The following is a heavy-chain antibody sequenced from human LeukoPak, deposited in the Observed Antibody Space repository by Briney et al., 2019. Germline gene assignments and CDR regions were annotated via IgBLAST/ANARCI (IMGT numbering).Heavy chain of an antibody. CDR3: SPEDFDY. J-gene: IGHJ4*02. Sequence: GGSLRLSCAASGFTFSNAWMSWVRQAPGKGLGWAGRIKSKTDGGTTDYAAPVKGRFTISRDDSKNTLYLQMNSLKTEDTAVYYCSPEDFDYWGQGTLVTVSS. CDR1: GFTFSNAW. CDR2: IKSKTDGGTT. V-gene: IGHV3-15*01.